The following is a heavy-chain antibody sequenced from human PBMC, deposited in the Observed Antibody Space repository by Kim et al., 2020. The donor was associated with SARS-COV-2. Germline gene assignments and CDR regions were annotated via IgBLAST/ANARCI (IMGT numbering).Heavy chain of an antibody. CDR3: ARYGSNSEGYFDY. Sequence: ASVKVSCKASGYTFTSYGISWVRQAPGQGLEWMGWISAYNGNTKYAQKLKRRVTMTTDTSTSTAYIELRSLRSDDTALYYCARYGSNSEGYFDYLGQGTLVTVSS. V-gene: IGHV1-18*01. J-gene: IGHJ4*02. CDR2: ISAYNGNT. D-gene: IGHD3-10*01. CDR1: GYTFTSYG.